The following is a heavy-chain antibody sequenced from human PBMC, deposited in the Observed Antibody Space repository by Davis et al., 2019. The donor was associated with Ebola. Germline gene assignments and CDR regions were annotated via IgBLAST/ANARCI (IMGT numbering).Heavy chain of an antibody. CDR1: GYTFTSYG. J-gene: IGHJ6*04. CDR2: ISAYNGNT. V-gene: IGHV1-18*01. CDR3: ARVLPIVVVPAATNYYYGMDV. Sequence: ASVKVSCKASGYTFTSYGISWVRQAPGQGLEWMGWISAYNGNTNYAQKLQGRVTMTTDTSTSTAYMELRSLRSDDTAVYYCARVLPIVVVPAATNYYYGMDVWGKGTTVTVSS. D-gene: IGHD2-2*01.